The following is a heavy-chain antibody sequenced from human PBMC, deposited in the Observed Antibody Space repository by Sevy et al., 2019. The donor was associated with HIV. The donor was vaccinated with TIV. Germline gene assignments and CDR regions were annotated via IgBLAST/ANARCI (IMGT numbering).Heavy chain of an antibody. V-gene: IGHV3-30*02. CDR3: LLGVVGASGDY. J-gene: IGHJ4*02. Sequence: GSLRLSCAASGFTFSSYGMHWVRQAPGKGLEWVAFIRNDGRNKYYADSVKGRFTISRVNSNNTLYLQMNSLRAEDTAVYYCLLGVVGASGDYWGQGTLVTVSS. CDR2: IRNDGRNK. D-gene: IGHD1-26*01. CDR1: GFTFSSYG.